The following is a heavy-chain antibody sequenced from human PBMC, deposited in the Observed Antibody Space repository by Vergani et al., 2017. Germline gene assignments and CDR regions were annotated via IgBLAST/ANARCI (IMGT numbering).Heavy chain of an antibody. J-gene: IGHJ6*03. CDR1: GFSFSSHA. CDR3: AKAGSVTSGSLQYNFYMDV. D-gene: IGHD3-10*01. V-gene: IGHV3-30*18. CDR2: ISNDGSKK. Sequence: QVQLAESGGGRVPPGRSLRLSCAASGFSFSSHAIHWVRQAPGKGLEWVAVISNDGSKKYYADSVKGRFTISRDNSKNTLDLQMNSLRTQDTAVYYCAKAGSVTSGSLQYNFYMDVWGKGATVTVS.